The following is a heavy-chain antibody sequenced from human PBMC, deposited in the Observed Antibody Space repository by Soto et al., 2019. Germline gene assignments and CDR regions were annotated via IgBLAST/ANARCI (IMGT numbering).Heavy chain of an antibody. CDR1: GFTVSNNY. J-gene: IGHJ4*02. V-gene: IGHV3-53*01. Sequence: EVQLVESGGGLIQPGGSLRLSCAVSGFTVSNNYMSWVRQAPGKGLEGVSVIYSGGYTAYGDSVKGRFTISRDNSKNTFSLQRKPLGAADPAGFYGAPHPGGGGYWGQGTLVTVSS. D-gene: IGHD3-10*01. CDR2: IYSGGYT. CDR3: APHPGGGGY.